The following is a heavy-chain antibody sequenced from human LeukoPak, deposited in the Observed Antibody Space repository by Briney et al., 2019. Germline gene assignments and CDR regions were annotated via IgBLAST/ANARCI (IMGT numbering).Heavy chain of an antibody. V-gene: IGHV4-61*02. J-gene: IGHJ4*02. CDR2: IYTSGST. CDR1: GGSIGSGSYY. CDR3: AREDRYCSGGSCYS. Sequence: SETLSLTCTVSGGSIGSGSYYWSWIRQPAGKGLEWIGRIYTSGSTNYNPSLKSRVTISIDTSKYQFSLELSSVTAADTAVYYCAREDRYCSGGSCYSWGQGTLVTVSS. D-gene: IGHD2-15*01.